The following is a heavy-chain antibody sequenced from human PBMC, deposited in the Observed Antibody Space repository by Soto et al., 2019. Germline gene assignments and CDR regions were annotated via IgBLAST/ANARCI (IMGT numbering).Heavy chain of an antibody. D-gene: IGHD3-3*01. CDR1: GFTFSSYA. CDR3: AKDILRFLEWLPHRPPMYNWFDP. CDR2: ISGSGGST. Sequence: GGSLRLSCAASGFTFSSYAMSWVRQAPGKGLEWVSAISGSGGSTYYADSVKGRFTISRDNSKNTLYLQMNSLRAEDTAVYYCAKDILRFLEWLPHRPPMYNWFDPWGQGTLVTVSS. V-gene: IGHV3-23*01. J-gene: IGHJ5*02.